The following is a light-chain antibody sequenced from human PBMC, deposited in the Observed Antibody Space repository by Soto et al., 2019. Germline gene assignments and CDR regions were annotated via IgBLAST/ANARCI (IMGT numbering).Light chain of an antibody. Sequence: QSALPQPASVSGSPGQSITISCTGTSSGVGGYNYVSWYQQHPGKAPKLMIYDVSNRPSGVSNRFSGSKSGNTASLTISGLQAEDEADYYCSSYTSSSTLLYVFGTGTKVTVL. CDR1: SSGVGGYNY. J-gene: IGLJ1*01. V-gene: IGLV2-14*01. CDR2: DVS. CDR3: SSYTSSSTLLYV.